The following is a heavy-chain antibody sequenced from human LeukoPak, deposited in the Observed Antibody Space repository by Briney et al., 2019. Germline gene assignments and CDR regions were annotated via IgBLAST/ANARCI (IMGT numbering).Heavy chain of an antibody. D-gene: IGHD3-16*01. J-gene: IGHJ4*02. CDR2: ISGSSGTI. CDR1: GFTVSSNY. V-gene: IGHV3-48*02. Sequence: GGSLRLSCAASGFTVSSNYMNWVRQAPGKGLEWLSYISGSSGTIYYADSVKGRFTISRDNAKNSLYLQMNSLRDEDTAVYYCGRGAGGTYWLIGVWGRGT. CDR3: GRGAGGTYWLIGV.